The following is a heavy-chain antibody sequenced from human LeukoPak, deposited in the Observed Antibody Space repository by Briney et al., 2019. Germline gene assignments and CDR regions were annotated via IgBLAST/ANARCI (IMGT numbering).Heavy chain of an antibody. J-gene: IGHJ4*02. CDR2: IKSKTDGGTT. V-gene: IGHV3-15*01. D-gene: IGHD3-22*01. CDR3: TTDYYDSSGYYGYYFDY. CDR1: GFTFSNAW. Sequence: PGGSLRLSCAASGFTFSNAWMSWVRQAPGKGLEWVGRIKSKTDGGTTDYAAPVKGRFTISRDDSKNTLYLQMNSLKTEDTAVYYCTTDYYDSSGYYGYYFDYWGQGTLVTVSS.